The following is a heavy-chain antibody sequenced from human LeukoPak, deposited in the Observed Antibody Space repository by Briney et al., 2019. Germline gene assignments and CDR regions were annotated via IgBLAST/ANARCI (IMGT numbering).Heavy chain of an antibody. V-gene: IGHV4-4*02. Sequence: PSETLSLTCAVSGGSISSSNWWSWVRQPPGKGLEWIGEIYHSGSTNYNPSLKSRVTISVDKSKNQFSLKLSSVTAADTAVYYCARSILGQWLPRGAFDIWGQGTMVTVSS. CDR3: ARSILGQWLPRGAFDI. D-gene: IGHD6-19*01. CDR2: IYHSGST. CDR1: GGSISSSNW. J-gene: IGHJ3*02.